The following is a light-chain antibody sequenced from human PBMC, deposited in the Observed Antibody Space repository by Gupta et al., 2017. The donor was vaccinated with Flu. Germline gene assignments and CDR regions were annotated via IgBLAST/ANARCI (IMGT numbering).Light chain of an antibody. J-gene: IGLJ1*01. CDR3: CSYTTADTHV. Sequence: SITISCTGTNSDVGNYNVVSWYQQQPGKAPKLIISEGTKRASGISDRFSGSKSGNTASLTISGLQAEDKADYYCCSYTTADTHVFGTGTKVTVL. CDR1: NSDVGNYNV. V-gene: IGLV2-23*01. CDR2: EGT.